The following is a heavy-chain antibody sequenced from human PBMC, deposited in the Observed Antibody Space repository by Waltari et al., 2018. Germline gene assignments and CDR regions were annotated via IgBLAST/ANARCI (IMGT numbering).Heavy chain of an antibody. V-gene: IGHV4-59*11. CDR2: VYYSGST. CDR3: AGLSAWYYFDY. J-gene: IGHJ4*02. CDR1: NDSFSGHY. Sequence: QVQLQESGPGLVKPSETLSLTCTVSNDSFSGHYWTWLRQAPGKGLEWIAYVYYSGSTNYNPSLKSRVSVSADPSKNQFSLNLTSVTAADTAVYYCAGLSAWYYFDYWGQGTLVTVSS. D-gene: IGHD6-19*01.